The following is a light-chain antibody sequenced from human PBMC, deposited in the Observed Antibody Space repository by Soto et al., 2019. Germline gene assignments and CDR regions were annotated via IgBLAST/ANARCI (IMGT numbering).Light chain of an antibody. CDR2: EGS. J-gene: IGLJ3*02. CDR3: CSYAGSRTWV. V-gene: IGLV2-23*01. Sequence: QSALTQPASVSGSPGQSITISCTGTNNDVANYNLVSWYQQHPGKAPKLRIYEGSKRTSGVSNRFSGSQSANTASLTISGLXAXXXADYYCCSYAGSRTWVFGRGTKLT. CDR1: NNDVANYNL.